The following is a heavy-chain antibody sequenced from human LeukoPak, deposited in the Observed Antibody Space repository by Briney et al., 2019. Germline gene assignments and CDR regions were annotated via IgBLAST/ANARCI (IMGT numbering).Heavy chain of an antibody. D-gene: IGHD3-10*01. CDR1: GFSFISYG. J-gene: IGHJ4*02. CDR3: AKVYGSGSYGDY. Sequence: PGGSLRLSCAASGFSFISYGMHWVRQAPGKGLEWVGVISDDGRSKDYADSVKGRFTISRDNSKNTLYLQMNSLRAEDTAVYYCAKVYGSGSYGDYWGQGTLVTVSS. V-gene: IGHV3-30*18. CDR2: ISDDGRSK.